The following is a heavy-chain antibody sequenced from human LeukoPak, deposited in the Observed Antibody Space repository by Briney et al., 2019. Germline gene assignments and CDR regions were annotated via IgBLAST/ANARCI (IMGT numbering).Heavy chain of an antibody. CDR2: IIPIFGTA. CDR3: TRDMYYGSGGVFAH. CDR1: GDTFSSYA. D-gene: IGHD3-10*01. Sequence: ASVKVSCKASGDTFSSYAISWVRQAPGQRLEWMGGIIPIFGTANYAQKFQGRVTITRDASASTAYMELSSLRSGDTAVYYCTRDMYYGSGGVFAHWGQGPLVTVPS. J-gene: IGHJ4*02. V-gene: IGHV1-69*05.